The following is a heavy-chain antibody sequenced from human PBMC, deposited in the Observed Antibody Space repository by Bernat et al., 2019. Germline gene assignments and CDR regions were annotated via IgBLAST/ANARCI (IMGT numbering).Heavy chain of an antibody. CDR2: VSFDGNHK. D-gene: IGHD4-17*01. CDR1: GFTFSSYG. V-gene: IGHV3-30*18. J-gene: IGHJ4*02. CDR3: AKVSGDYARGGFDY. Sequence: VQLLESGGGVVQPGRSLSLSCAASGFTFSSYGMHWVRQAPGKGPEWVAVVSFDGNHKYYAESVRGRFIISRDNSKNTLYLQMNSLRPEDTALYYCAKVSGDYARGGFDYWGQGTLVTVYS.